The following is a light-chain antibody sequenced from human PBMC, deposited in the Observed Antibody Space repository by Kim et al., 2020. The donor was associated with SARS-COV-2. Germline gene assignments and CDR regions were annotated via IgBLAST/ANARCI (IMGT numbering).Light chain of an antibody. CDR2: AAS. CDR3: QQSYITPCT. J-gene: IGKJ3*01. CDR1: QHISSY. V-gene: IGKV1-39*01. Sequence: DIQMTQSPYSLTASVGDRVTITCRTSQHISSYLNWYHQKPGRAPKLLIYAASTLQGGVPSRFSGSGSETDFTLTISSLQPEDFGTYFCQQSYITPCTFGPGTKVDIK.